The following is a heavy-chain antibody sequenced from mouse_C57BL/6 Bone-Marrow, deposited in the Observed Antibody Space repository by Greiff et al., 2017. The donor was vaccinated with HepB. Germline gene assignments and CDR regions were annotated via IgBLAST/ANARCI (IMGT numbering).Heavy chain of an antibody. D-gene: IGHD2-4*01. CDR3: AKQKRIYYDYDDGAYYAMDY. CDR1: GFSLTSYG. J-gene: IGHJ4*01. Sequence: QVQLKESGPGLVQPSQSLSITCTVSGFSLTSYGVHWVRQSPGKGLEWLGVIWRGGSTDYNAAFMSRLSITKDNSKSQVFFKMNSLQADDTAIYYCAKQKRIYYDYDDGAYYAMDYWGQGTSVTVSS. V-gene: IGHV2-5*01. CDR2: IWRGGST.